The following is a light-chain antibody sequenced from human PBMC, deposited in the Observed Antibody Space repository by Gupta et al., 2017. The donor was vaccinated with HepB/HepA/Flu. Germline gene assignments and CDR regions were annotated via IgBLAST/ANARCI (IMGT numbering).Light chain of an antibody. Sequence: DIVMTQSPDSLAVSLGERATINCKSSQSGLYSSNNKNYLSWYQQRPGQPPKLLIYWASTRESGVPDRFSGSGSGTEFTLTISSLQAEDVAVYYCQQNDSTPRTFGQGTKVEV. CDR1: QSGLYSSNNKNY. CDR2: WAS. J-gene: IGKJ1*01. V-gene: IGKV4-1*01. CDR3: QQNDSTPRT.